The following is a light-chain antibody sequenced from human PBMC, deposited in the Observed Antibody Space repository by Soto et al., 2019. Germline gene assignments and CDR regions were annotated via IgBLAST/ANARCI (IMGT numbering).Light chain of an antibody. J-gene: IGKJ3*01. CDR3: QQYDSYSPT. CDR2: DAS. CDR1: QNITKW. V-gene: IGKV1-5*01. Sequence: DIQMTQSPSSLSASVGDRVTITCRASQNITKWLAWYQQKPGKAPKFLIYDASSLESGVPSRFSGSGSGTEFTLTISSLQPDDFATYYCQQYDSYSPTFGPGTKVDIK.